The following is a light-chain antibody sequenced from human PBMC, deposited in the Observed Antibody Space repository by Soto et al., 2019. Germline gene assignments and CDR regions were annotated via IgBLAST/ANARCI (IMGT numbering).Light chain of an antibody. J-gene: IGKJ5*01. V-gene: IGKV1-39*01. CDR1: QSISSY. CDR3: QQSYSIPIT. CDR2: TAS. Sequence: DIQMTQSPSSLSASAGDRVTITCRASQSISSYLNWFQQTPGKAPKLLIYTASNLQSGVPSRFSGSGSETEFTLTITSLQPEDVAIYFCQQSYSIPITFGPGTRLEIK.